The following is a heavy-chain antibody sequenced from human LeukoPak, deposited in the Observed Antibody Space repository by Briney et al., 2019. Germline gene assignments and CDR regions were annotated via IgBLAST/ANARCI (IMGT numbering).Heavy chain of an antibody. D-gene: IGHD1-26*01. V-gene: IGHV3-33*01. CDR3: ARAVGPFDY. CDR2: IWFDGSEK. J-gene: IGHJ4*02. CDR1: GFTFSTYG. Sequence: GGSLRLSCAASGFTFSTYGMHWVRQAPGKGLDWVAVIWFDGSEKYYADSVKGRFTISRDNSNNTLYLQMNSLRAEDTAAYYCARAVGPFDYWGQGTLVTVSS.